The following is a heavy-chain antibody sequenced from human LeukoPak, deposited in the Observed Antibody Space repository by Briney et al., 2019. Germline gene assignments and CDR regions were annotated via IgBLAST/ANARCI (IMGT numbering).Heavy chain of an antibody. CDR2: ISYDGSNK. V-gene: IGHV3-30*04. CDR1: GFTFSSYA. J-gene: IGHJ4*02. Sequence: GGSLRLSCAASGFTFSSYAMHWVRQAPGKGLEWVAVISYDGSNKYYADSVKGRFTISRDNSKNTLYLQMNSLRAEDTAVYYCARDRLRDGDPPTFDYWGQGTLVTVSS. D-gene: IGHD3-16*01. CDR3: ARDRLRDGDPPTFDY.